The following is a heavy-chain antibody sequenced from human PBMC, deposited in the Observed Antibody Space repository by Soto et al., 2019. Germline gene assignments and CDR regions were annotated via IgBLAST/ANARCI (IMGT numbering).Heavy chain of an antibody. CDR2: IKSKTDGGTK. Sequence: EVQLLESGGGLVKPGGSLRLSCAASGFTFSNDWMSWVRQAPGKGLEWGGGIKSKTDGGTKDYAAPGKGRFTISRDDSTNTLYQQMNSLKNDNAAVYYFTSHHPYNWNGYFDYLGQGTLVTVSS. CDR3: TSHHPYNWNGYFDY. J-gene: IGHJ4*02. D-gene: IGHD1-20*01. V-gene: IGHV3-15*01. CDR1: GFTFSNDW.